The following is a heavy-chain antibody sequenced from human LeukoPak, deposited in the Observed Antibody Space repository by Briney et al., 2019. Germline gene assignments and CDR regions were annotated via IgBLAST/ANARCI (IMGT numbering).Heavy chain of an antibody. CDR1: GYTFTSLD. Sequence: ASVKVSCKASGYTFTSLDINWVRQATGQGLEWMGWINPKSGYSGYAQQFQGRLTITRDTSISTAYMELTSLRSEDTAVYYCARDLFPSCSSTSCYSPADYWGQGTQVTVSS. D-gene: IGHD2-2*02. V-gene: IGHV1-8*03. CDR2: INPKSGYS. CDR3: ARDLFPSCSSTSCYSPADY. J-gene: IGHJ4*02.